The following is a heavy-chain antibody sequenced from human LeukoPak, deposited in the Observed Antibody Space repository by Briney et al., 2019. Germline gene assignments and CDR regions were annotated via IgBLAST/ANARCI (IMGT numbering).Heavy chain of an antibody. J-gene: IGHJ4*02. V-gene: IGHV4-34*01. D-gene: IGHD6-6*01. CDR3: ARSQAARPGY. CDR1: GGSFSGYY. CDR2: INHSGGT. Sequence: PSETLSLTCAVYGGSFSGYYWSWIRQPPGKGLEWIGEINHSGGTNYNPSLKSRVTISVDTSKNQFSLKLSSVTAADTAVYYCARSQAARPGYWGQGTLVTVSS.